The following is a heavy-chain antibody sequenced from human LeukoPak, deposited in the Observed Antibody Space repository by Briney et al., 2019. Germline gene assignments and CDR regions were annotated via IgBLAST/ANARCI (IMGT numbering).Heavy chain of an antibody. D-gene: IGHD3-3*01. Sequence: GASVKVSCKASGYTFTSYYMHWVRQAPGQGLEWMGIINPSGGSTSYAQKFQGRVTMTRDTSTSTVYMELSSLRSEDTAVYYCARSERITIFGDYQSLFDIWGQGTMVTVSS. CDR2: INPSGGST. J-gene: IGHJ3*02. CDR1: GYTFTSYY. V-gene: IGHV1-46*01. CDR3: ARSERITIFGDYQSLFDI.